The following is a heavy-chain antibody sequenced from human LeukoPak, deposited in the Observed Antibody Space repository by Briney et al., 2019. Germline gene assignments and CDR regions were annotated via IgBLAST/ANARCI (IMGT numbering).Heavy chain of an antibody. CDR1: GFTFSSYS. V-gene: IGHV3-48*01. J-gene: IGHJ6*03. CDR2: ISSSSSTI. D-gene: IGHD3-3*01. Sequence: GGSLRLSCAASGFTFSSYSMNWVRQAPGKGLEWVSYISSSSSTIYYADSVKGRFTISRDNAKNSLYLQMNSLRAEDTAVYYCARDPDYDFWSGYPYYYYMDVWGKGTTVTVSS. CDR3: ARDPDYDFWSGYPYYYYMDV.